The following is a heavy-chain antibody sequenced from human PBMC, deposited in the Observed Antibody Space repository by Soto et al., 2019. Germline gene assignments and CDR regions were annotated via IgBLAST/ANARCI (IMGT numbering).Heavy chain of an antibody. CDR2: IYSGGST. Sequence: GGSLRLSCAASGFTVRSNYMSWVRQAPGKGLEWVSVIYSGGSTYYADSVKGKFTISRDNSKNTLYLRMNSLGAEDTAVYYCARMGTMVRSDYYYYMDVWGKGTTVTVSS. V-gene: IGHV3-66*01. D-gene: IGHD3-10*01. J-gene: IGHJ6*03. CDR1: GFTVRSNY. CDR3: ARMGTMVRSDYYYYMDV.